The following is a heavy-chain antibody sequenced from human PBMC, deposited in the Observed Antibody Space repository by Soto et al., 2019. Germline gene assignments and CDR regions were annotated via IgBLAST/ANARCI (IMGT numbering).Heavy chain of an antibody. D-gene: IGHD2-2*01. CDR1: GGSFSGYY. V-gene: IGHV4-34*01. CDR3: AGAMRYCSSTSCYYYGMDV. J-gene: IGHJ6*02. CDR2: INHSGST. Sequence: PSETLSLTCAVYGGSFSGYYWSWIRQPPGKGLEWIGEINHSGSTNYNPSLKSRVTISVDTSKNQFSLKLSSVTAADTAVYYCAGAMRYCSSTSCYYYGMDVWGQGTTVTVSS.